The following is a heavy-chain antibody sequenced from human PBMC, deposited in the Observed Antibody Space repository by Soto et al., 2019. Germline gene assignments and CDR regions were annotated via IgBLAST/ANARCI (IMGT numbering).Heavy chain of an antibody. J-gene: IGHJ3*02. V-gene: IGHV4-59*01. D-gene: IGHD5-12*01. CDR1: GASISNYY. CDR3: EGGRAREGYNSGHSEFDM. Sequence: QVQLQESGPRLVKPSETLSLTCTVSGASISNYYWSWIRHPPGKGLEWIGYIYYSGNTNYNPSLKRRVTRSGDTTKTQFSLKLSSETAAETAVEYCEGGRAREGYNSGHSEFDMWGQGTMVTVSS. CDR2: IYYSGNT.